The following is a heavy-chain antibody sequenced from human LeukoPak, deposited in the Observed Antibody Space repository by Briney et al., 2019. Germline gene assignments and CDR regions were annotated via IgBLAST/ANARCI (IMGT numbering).Heavy chain of an antibody. Sequence: SETLSLTCSVSGGSISYYYWNWIRQPPGKGLEWLGYIYYSGSTNYNPSLKSRVTISVDTSKNQFSLKLSSVTAADTAVYYCARDNLAAAPVENWFDPWGQGTLVTVSP. J-gene: IGHJ5*02. D-gene: IGHD6-13*01. CDR2: IYYSGST. V-gene: IGHV4-59*12. CDR3: ARDNLAAAPVENWFDP. CDR1: GGSISYYY.